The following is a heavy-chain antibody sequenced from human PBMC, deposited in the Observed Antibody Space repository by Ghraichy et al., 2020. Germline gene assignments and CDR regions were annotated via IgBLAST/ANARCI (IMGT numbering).Heavy chain of an antibody. CDR2: IRSSSSAK. Sequence: GGSLRLSCAASGFTFSSYSMNWVRQAPGKGLEWVSFIRSSSSAKHYADSVKGRFTISRDNAKNTLYLQMNNLRAEDTAVYYCASRVAAGLYHYGLDVWGQGTTVTDSS. J-gene: IGHJ6*02. V-gene: IGHV3-48*04. CDR1: GFTFSSYS. D-gene: IGHD1-26*01. CDR3: ASRVAAGLYHYGLDV.